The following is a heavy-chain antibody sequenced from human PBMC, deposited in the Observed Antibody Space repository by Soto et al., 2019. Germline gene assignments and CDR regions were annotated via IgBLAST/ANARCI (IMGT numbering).Heavy chain of an antibody. Sequence: NIGAYGCRWIRQTPGKGLEWIAYIYFSGYTNYSPSLKSRVTISVDTSKNQFSLELNSVTAADLAVYNWAEEIAPRPLDYWGQATPVT. CDR1: NIGAYG. CDR2: IYFSGYT. J-gene: IGHJ4*02. D-gene: IGHD2-21*01. V-gene: IGHV4-61*08. CDR3: AEEIAPRPLDY.